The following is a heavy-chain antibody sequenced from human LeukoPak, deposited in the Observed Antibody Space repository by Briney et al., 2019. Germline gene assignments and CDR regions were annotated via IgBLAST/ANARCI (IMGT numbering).Heavy chain of an antibody. J-gene: IGHJ4*02. CDR1: GFTFSSYA. CDR3: YCSGILEIAYY. Sequence: GGTLRLSCAASGFTFSSYAMTWVRQAPGKGLEWVSNISGGGGSTYYADSVKGRFTISRDNSKDTLYLQMNSLRADITALYSCYCSGILEIAYYWGQESLVTVSS. CDR2: ISGGGGST. V-gene: IGHV3-23*01. D-gene: IGHD2-15*01.